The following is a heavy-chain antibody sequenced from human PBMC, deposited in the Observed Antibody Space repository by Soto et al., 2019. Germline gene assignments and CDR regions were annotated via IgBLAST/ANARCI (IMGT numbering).Heavy chain of an antibody. CDR2: IYYSGST. J-gene: IGHJ5*02. Sequence: PSETLSLTCTVSGGSVSSGGYYWSWIRQYPVKGLEWIGYIYYSGSTYYNPSLKSRVTISVDTSENQFSLKLSSVTAADTAVYYCARAPGYCSGGNCYRNGDWFDLWGQGTLVTVSS. CDR3: ARAPGYCSGGNCYRNGDWFDL. V-gene: IGHV4-31*03. CDR1: GGSVSSGGYY. D-gene: IGHD2-15*01.